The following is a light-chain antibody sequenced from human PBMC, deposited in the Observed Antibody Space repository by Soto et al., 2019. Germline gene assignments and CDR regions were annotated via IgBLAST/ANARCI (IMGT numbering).Light chain of an antibody. V-gene: IGKV4-1*01. Sequence: DIVMTQSPDSLAVSLGERATINCKSSQRVLYSSSNKNYLAWYQQKPGQPPKLLIYWASTRESGVPDRFSGSGSVTDFTLTISSLQAEDGAVYYCHQYCISPWTFGQGTKVEIK. CDR2: WAS. CDR1: QRVLYSSSNKNY. CDR3: HQYCISPWT. J-gene: IGKJ1*01.